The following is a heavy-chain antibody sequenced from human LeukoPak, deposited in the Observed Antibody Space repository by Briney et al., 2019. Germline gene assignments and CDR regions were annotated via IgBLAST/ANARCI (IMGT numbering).Heavy chain of an antibody. CDR2: IYYSGST. V-gene: IGHV4-39*01. D-gene: IGHD1-26*01. J-gene: IGHJ3*01. CDR1: GGSISSSSYY. CDR3: ATHDSGSPTEAFAL. Sequence: SETLSLTCIVSGGSISSSSYYWGWVRQPPGKGLEWIGSIYYSGSTYYSPSLQSRVTISVDTSKNQFSLNLRSVTAADTAVYYCATHDSGSPTEAFALWGPGKMVTVSS.